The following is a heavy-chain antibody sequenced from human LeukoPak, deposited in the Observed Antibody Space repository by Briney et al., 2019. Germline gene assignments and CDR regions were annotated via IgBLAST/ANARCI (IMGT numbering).Heavy chain of an antibody. D-gene: IGHD2-21*02. CDR1: GYTFTSYD. CDR2: MNPNSGNT. V-gene: IGHV1-8*01. Sequence: ASAKVSCKASGYTFTSYDINWVRQATGQGLEWMGWMNPNSGNTGYAQKFQGRVTMTRNTSISTAYMELSSLRSEDTAVYYCARGIVVVTAIHPYNWFDPWGQGTLVTVSS. CDR3: ARGIVVVTAIHPYNWFDP. J-gene: IGHJ5*02.